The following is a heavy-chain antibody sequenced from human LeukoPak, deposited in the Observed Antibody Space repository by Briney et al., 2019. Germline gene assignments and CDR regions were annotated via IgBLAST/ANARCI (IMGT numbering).Heavy chain of an antibody. V-gene: IGHV3-21*01. J-gene: IGHJ3*02. D-gene: IGHD3-10*01. CDR2: IGSSSSYI. CDR3: ARELRRITMVRGAFDI. Sequence: PGGSLRLSCAASGFTFSSYSMNWVRQAPGKGLEWVSSIGSSSSYIYYADSVKGRFTISRDNAKNSLYLQMNSLRAEDTAVYYCARELRRITMVRGAFDIWGQGTMVTVSS. CDR1: GFTFSSYS.